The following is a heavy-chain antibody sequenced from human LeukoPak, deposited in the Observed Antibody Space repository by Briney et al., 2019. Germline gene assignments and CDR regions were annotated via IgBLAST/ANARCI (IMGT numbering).Heavy chain of an antibody. CDR2: IYPRDGST. CDR3: ARDQEGFDY. J-gene: IGHJ4*02. CDR1: GYTFTSNY. V-gene: IGHV1-46*01. Sequence: ASVKVSCKASGYTFTSNYIHWVRQAPGQGLEWMGMIYPRDGSTSYAQKFQGRVTVTRDTSTSTVHMGLSGLRSEDTAVYYCARDQEGFDYWGQGTLVTVSS.